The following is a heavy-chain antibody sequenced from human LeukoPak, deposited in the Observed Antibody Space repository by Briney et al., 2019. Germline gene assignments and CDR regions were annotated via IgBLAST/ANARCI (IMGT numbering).Heavy chain of an antibody. Sequence: SETLSLTCTVSGGSISSSGYYWCWIRQPPGKGLEWIGSIYYSGSTYYNPSLKSRVTISVDTSKNQFSLKLSSVTAADTAVYYCARPVSSGWSYWFDPWGQGTLVTVSS. CDR1: GGSISSSGYY. D-gene: IGHD6-19*01. CDR2: IYYSGST. CDR3: ARPVSSGWSYWFDP. J-gene: IGHJ5*02. V-gene: IGHV4-39*01.